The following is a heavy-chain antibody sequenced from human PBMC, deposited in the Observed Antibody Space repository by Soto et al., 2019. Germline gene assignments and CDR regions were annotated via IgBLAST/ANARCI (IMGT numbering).Heavy chain of an antibody. V-gene: IGHV3-23*01. Sequence: GGSLRLSCAASGFTFSSYAMSWVRQAPGKGLEWVSAISGSGGSTYYADSVKGRFTISRDNSKNTLYLQMNSLRAEDTAVYYCAKDYYGSGSYSGWFDPWGQGTLVTVSS. D-gene: IGHD3-10*01. J-gene: IGHJ5*02. CDR3: AKDYYGSGSYSGWFDP. CDR2: ISGSGGST. CDR1: GFTFSSYA.